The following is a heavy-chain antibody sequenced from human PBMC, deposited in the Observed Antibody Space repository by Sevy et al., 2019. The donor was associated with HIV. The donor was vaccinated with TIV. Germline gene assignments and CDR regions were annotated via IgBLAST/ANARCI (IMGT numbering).Heavy chain of an antibody. V-gene: IGHV3-30-3*01. CDR1: GFTFNRYS. CDR3: ALERLSSDVAEYFQN. CDR2: ISFDATNK. J-gene: IGHJ1*01. Sequence: GGSLRLSCAASGFTFNRYSMHWVRQAPGKGLEWVATISFDATNKHYPDSVKGRFTISRDNFQNSLFLQMDSLRLEDTAVYYCALERLSSDVAEYFQNWGQGTLVTVSS. D-gene: IGHD1-1*01.